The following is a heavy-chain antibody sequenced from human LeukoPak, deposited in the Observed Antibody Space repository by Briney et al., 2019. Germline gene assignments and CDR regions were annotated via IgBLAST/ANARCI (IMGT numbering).Heavy chain of an antibody. V-gene: IGHV4-34*01. CDR2: INHSGST. J-gene: IGHJ6*02. CDR3: ARDRAGTYYDILTGYYNYYGMDV. D-gene: IGHD3-9*01. Sequence: SETLSLTCAVYGGPFSGYYWSWIRQPPGKGLEWIGEINHSGSTNYNPSLKSRVTISVDTSKNQFSLKLSSVTAADTAVYYCARDRAGTYYDILTGYYNYYGMDVWGQGTTVTVSS. CDR1: GGPFSGYY.